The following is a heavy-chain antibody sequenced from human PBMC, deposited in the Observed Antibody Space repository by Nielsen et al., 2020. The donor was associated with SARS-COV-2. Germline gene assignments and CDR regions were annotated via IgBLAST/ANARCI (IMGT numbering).Heavy chain of an antibody. J-gene: IGHJ6*02. D-gene: IGHD6-13*01. Sequence: GESLKISCQGSGYNFATYWIAWVRQMPGKGLEWMGVVYPGDSDTRYSPSFQGQVIISFDESITTAYLQWNSLQASDSAMYYCARLQSSTGGGMDVWGQGTAVTVSS. V-gene: IGHV5-51*01. CDR3: ARLQSSTGGGMDV. CDR1: GYNFATYW. CDR2: VYPGDSDT.